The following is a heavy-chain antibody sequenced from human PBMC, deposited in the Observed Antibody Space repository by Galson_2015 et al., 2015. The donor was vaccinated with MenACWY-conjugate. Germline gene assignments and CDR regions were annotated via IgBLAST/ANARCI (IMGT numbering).Heavy chain of an antibody. V-gene: IGHV2-70*11. CDR3: ARMHIVLDATDAFDI. CDR1: GFSLSTYEMC. J-gene: IGHJ3*02. D-gene: IGHD3-22*01. Sequence: PALVKPTQALTLPCTFSGFSLSTYEMCIYWVRQPPGKALEWLARIDLRDNKYYTTSLKTRLTISKDTSTNQVVLTMTNVDPVDTATYYCARMHIVLDATDAFDIWGQGTMVTVSS. CDR2: IDLRDNK.